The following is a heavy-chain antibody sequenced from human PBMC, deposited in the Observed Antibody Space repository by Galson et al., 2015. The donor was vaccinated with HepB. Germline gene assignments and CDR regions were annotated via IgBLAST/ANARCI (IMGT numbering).Heavy chain of an antibody. CDR3: AKGRRYDSSGYYYFDS. J-gene: IGHJ4*02. CDR2: ISGSGGST. CDR1: GFTFSSYA. Sequence: SLRLSCAASGFTFSSYAMSWVRQAPGKGLEWVSAISGSGGSTYYADSVKGRFTISRDNSKNTLYLQMNSLRAEDTAVYYCAKGRRYDSSGYYYFDSWGQGTLVTVSS. V-gene: IGHV3-23*01. D-gene: IGHD3-22*01.